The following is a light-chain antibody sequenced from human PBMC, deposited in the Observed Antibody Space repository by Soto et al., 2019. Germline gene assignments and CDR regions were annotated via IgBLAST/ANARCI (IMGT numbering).Light chain of an antibody. CDR1: SSNIGAHYD. CDR2: GNS. V-gene: IGLV1-40*01. J-gene: IGLJ1*01. CDR3: CSYAGSYSHV. Sequence: QSVLTQPPSVSGAPGQRATISCTGSSSNIGAHYDVHWYQQLPGTAPKLLIYGNSNRPSGVPDRFSGSKSGTSASLAITGLQAEDEADYYCCSYAGSYSHVFGTGTKVTVL.